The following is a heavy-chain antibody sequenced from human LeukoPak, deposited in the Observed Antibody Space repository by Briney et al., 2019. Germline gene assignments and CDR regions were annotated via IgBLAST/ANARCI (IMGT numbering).Heavy chain of an antibody. Sequence: GGSLRLSCAASGFTFSSYGMHWVRQAPGKGLEWVAFIRYDGSNKYYADSVKGRFTISRDNSKNTLYLQMNSLRAEDTAVYYCTKEGYSSSWYIAFDIWGQGTMVTVSS. D-gene: IGHD6-13*01. CDR3: TKEGYSSSWYIAFDI. CDR1: GFTFSSYG. V-gene: IGHV3-30*02. CDR2: IRYDGSNK. J-gene: IGHJ3*02.